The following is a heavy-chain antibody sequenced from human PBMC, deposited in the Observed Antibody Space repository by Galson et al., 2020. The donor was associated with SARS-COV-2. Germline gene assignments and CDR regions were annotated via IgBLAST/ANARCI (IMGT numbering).Heavy chain of an antibody. CDR3: AKDLEYSSCWYFDY. D-gene: IGHD6-19*01. V-gene: IGHV3-30*02. J-gene: IGHJ4*02. CDR2: IPYYGSDK. CDR1: GFTFSGYG. Sequence: GGSLRLSCAASGFTFSGYGMHWVRQAPGKGLEWVAFIPYYGSDKYYANSVKGRFTISRDNSKNTLHLQMTSLRADDTAVYYCAKDLEYSSCWYFDYWGQGTLVTVSS.